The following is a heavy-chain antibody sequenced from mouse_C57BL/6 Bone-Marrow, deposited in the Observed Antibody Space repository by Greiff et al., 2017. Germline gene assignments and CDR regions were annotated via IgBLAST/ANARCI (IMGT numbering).Heavy chain of an antibody. J-gene: IGHJ4*01. V-gene: IGHV5-15*01. CDR2: ISNLAYSI. CDR1: GFTFSDYG. Sequence: EVKVVESGGGLVQPGGSLKLSCAASGFTFSDYGMAWVRQAPRKGPEWVAFISNLAYSIYYADTVTGRFTISRENAKNTLYLEMSSLRSEDTAMYYCARTLHYAMDYWGQGTSVTVSS. CDR3: ARTLHYAMDY.